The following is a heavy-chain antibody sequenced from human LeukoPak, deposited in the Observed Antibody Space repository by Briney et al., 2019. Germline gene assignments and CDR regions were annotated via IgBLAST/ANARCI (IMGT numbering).Heavy chain of an antibody. Sequence: ASVKVSCKASGYTFTSYDINWVRQATGQGLEWMGWMNPNSGNTGYAQKFQGRVTITRNTSISTAYMELSSLRSEDTAVYYCARDRPEYDILTFDYWGQGTLVTVSS. V-gene: IGHV1-8*03. CDR1: GYTFTSYD. J-gene: IGHJ4*02. D-gene: IGHD3-9*01. CDR2: MNPNSGNT. CDR3: ARDRPEYDILTFDY.